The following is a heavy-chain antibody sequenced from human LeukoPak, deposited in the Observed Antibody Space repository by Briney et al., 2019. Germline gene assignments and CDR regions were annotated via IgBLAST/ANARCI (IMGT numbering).Heavy chain of an antibody. CDR2: ISAYNSAYNGNT. Sequence: GASGRVSFKAAGYTFINYGITWVRQAPGQGLEGMGWISAYNSAYNGNTHYAQKLQGKVTMTKDTYTKTGYMELRSLRSDAPAVYYCAREYGSGSYTGIDYWGQGTLVTVSS. CDR3: AREYGSGSYTGIDY. J-gene: IGHJ4*02. V-gene: IGHV1-18*01. D-gene: IGHD3-10*01. CDR1: GYTFINYG.